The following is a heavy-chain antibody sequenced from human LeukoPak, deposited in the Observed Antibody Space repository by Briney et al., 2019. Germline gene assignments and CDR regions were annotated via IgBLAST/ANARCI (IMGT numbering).Heavy chain of an antibody. V-gene: IGHV4-39*07. Sequence: PSETLSLTCTVSGGSISSSSYYWGWIRQPPGKGLEWIGSIYYSGSTYYNPSLKSRVTISVDTSKNQFSLKLSSVTAADTAVYYCARDRGWDGSGEDALVDPWGQGTLVTVSS. D-gene: IGHD3-10*01. CDR1: GGSISSSSYY. CDR3: ARDRGWDGSGEDALVDP. J-gene: IGHJ5*02. CDR2: IYYSGST.